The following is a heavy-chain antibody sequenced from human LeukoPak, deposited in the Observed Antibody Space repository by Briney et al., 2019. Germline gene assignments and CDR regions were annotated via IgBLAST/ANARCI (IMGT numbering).Heavy chain of an antibody. CDR2: IIPILGTA. Sequence: SVKVSCKASGGTFSNYAISGVRQAPGQGLEGMGWIIPILGTANYAQKFQGRVTIPADESTSTAYMELSSLRSEDTAVYYCTTYYYDSSGYPRRFDPWGQGTLVTVSS. CDR3: TTYYYDSSGYPRRFDP. D-gene: IGHD3-22*01. V-gene: IGHV1-69*13. J-gene: IGHJ5*02. CDR1: GGTFSNYA.